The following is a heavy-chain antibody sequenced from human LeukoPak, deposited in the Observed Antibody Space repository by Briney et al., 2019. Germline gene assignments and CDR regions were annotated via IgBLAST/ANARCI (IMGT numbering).Heavy chain of an antibody. CDR1: GDSISSSSYY. D-gene: IGHD6-13*01. Sequence: SETLSLTCTVSGDSISSSSYYWGWIRQPPGKGLEWIGSIYYSWSTYFNPSLKSRVTISVDTSKNQFSLKLSSVTAADTAVYYCARRPRRGYSKVSWDFDIWDQGTMVTVSS. CDR3: ARRPRRGYSKVSWDFDI. V-gene: IGHV4-39*07. CDR2: IYYSWST. J-gene: IGHJ3*02.